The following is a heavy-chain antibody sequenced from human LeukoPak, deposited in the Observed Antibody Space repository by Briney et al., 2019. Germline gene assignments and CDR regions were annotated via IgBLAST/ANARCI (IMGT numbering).Heavy chain of an antibody. CDR3: AKPPKDDNASWYYYFDS. CDR2: ISYDGRDI. CDR1: GFSLTTFD. J-gene: IGHJ4*02. D-gene: IGHD6-13*01. V-gene: IGHV3-30*18. Sequence: GGSLRLPCAASGFSLTTFDIHWVRQAPGKGLEWVALISYDGRDIYYLDSVEGRFTISRDNSKNTVYLQMNSLRTEDTAVYYCAKPPKDDNASWYYYFDSWGQGTLVTVSS.